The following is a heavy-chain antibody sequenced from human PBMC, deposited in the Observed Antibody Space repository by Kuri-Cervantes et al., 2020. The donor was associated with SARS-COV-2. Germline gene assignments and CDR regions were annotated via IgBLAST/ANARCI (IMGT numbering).Heavy chain of an antibody. V-gene: IGHV4-61*01. CDR1: GGSVSSGSYY. CDR2: INHSGST. CDR3: ARAPYSSSWYLRY. Sequence: SETLSLTCTVSGGSVSSGSYYWSWIRQPPGKGLEWIGEINHSGSTNYNPSLKSRVTISVDTSKNQFSLKLSSVTAADTAVYYCARAPYSSSWYLRYWGQGTLVTVSS. D-gene: IGHD6-13*01. J-gene: IGHJ4*02.